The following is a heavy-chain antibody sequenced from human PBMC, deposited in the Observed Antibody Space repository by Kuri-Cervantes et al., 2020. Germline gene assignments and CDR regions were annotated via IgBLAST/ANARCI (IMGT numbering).Heavy chain of an antibody. Sequence: GGSLRLSCVVSGLTFSQYSMNWVRQAPGKGLEWVSSISSSSSYIYYADSVKGRFTISRDNAKNSLYLQMNSLRAEDTAVYYCARGHYYYGMDVWGQGTTVTVSS. CDR3: ARGHYYYGMDV. V-gene: IGHV3-21*01. CDR1: GLTFSQYS. J-gene: IGHJ6*02. CDR2: ISSSSSYI.